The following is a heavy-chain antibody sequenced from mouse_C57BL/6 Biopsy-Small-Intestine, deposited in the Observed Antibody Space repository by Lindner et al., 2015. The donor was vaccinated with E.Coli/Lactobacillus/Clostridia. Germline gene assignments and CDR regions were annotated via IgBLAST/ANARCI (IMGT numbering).Heavy chain of an antibody. J-gene: IGHJ2*01. CDR3: ARWGLNWHYSDY. CDR1: GYTFTNYD. V-gene: IGHV1-85*01. CDR2: IYPGDGSA. Sequence: VQLQESGPELVQPGALVKLSCKASGYTFTNYDLNWLRQRPGQGLDWIGWIYPGDGSANYNEMFKGKATLTVDTLANTAFMELHSLTTEDSAVYFCARWGLNWHYSDYWGQGTTLTVSS. D-gene: IGHD4-1*02.